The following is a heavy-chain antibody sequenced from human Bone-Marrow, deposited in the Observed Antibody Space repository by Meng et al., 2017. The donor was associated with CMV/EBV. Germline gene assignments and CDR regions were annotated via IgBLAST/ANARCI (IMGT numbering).Heavy chain of an antibody. CDR2: ISWDGGST. Sequence: GESLKISCAASGFTFDDYAMHWVRQAPGKGLEWVSLISWDGGSTYYADSVKGRFTISRDNSKNSLYLQMNSLRAEDTALYYCAKDRDSSSWQHYHYGMDVWGQGPTVTIYS. CDR3: AKDRDSSSWQHYHYGMDV. V-gene: IGHV3-43D*03. J-gene: IGHJ6*01. CDR1: GFTFDDYA. D-gene: IGHD6-13*01.